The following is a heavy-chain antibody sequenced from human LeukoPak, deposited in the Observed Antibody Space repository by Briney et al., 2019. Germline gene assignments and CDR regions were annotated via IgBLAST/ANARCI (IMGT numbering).Heavy chain of an antibody. CDR1: GGTFSSYA. CDR2: IIPIFGTA. CDR3: ARDDQHLDTMTAFDI. Sequence: GASVKVSCKASGGTFSSYAISWVRQAPRQGLEWMGRIIPIFGTANYAQKFQGRVTITTDESTSTAYMELSSLRSEDTAVYYCARDDQHLDTMTAFDIWGQGTMVTVSS. J-gene: IGHJ3*02. V-gene: IGHV1-69*05. D-gene: IGHD3-22*01.